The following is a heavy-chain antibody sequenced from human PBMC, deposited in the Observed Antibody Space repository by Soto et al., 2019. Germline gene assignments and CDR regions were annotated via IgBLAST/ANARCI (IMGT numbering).Heavy chain of an antibody. D-gene: IGHD5-12*01. J-gene: IGHJ4*02. CDR1: GGSINNYY. CDR3: ARLYSGYDLGSDY. Sequence: SETLSLTCTVSGGSINNYYWSWIRQPPGRGLEWIGYIYYSGSTNYNPSLKSRVTISVDTSKNQFSLKLSSVTAADTAVYYCARLYSGYDLGSDYWGQGTLVTVSS. CDR2: IYYSGST. V-gene: IGHV4-59*01.